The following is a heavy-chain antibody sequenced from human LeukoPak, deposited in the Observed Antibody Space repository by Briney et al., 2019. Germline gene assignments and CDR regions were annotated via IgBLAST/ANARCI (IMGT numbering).Heavy chain of an antibody. CDR2: IYTSGST. Sequence: SETLSLTCTVSGGSISSYYWSWIRQPAGKGLEWIGRIYTSGSTNYNPSLKSRVTMSVDTSKNQFSLKLSSATAADTAVYYCARDRVAVAGTFFDYWGQGTLVTVSS. CDR1: GGSISSYY. D-gene: IGHD6-19*01. V-gene: IGHV4-4*07. J-gene: IGHJ4*02. CDR3: ARDRVAVAGTFFDY.